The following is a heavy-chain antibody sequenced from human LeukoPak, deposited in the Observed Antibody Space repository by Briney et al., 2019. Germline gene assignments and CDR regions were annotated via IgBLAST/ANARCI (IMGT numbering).Heavy chain of an antibody. J-gene: IGHJ4*02. CDR3: ARGRSDPHEYDY. Sequence: TGGSLRLSCAASGFTFSNAWMSWVRQAPGKGLEWVSVIYSGGTIYYADSVKGRFTISRDNFKNTLNLQMNSLRVEDAAVYYCARGRSDPHEYDYWGQGSLVTVSS. CDR1: GFTFSNAW. D-gene: IGHD2/OR15-2a*01. CDR2: IYSGGTI. V-gene: IGHV3-66*01.